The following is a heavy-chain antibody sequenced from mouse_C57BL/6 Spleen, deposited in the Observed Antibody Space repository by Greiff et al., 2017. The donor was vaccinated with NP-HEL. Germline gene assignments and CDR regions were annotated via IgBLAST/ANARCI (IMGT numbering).Heavy chain of an antibody. CDR1: GYSITSGYY. CDR3: ARDAGTGPFDY. D-gene: IGHD4-1*01. J-gene: IGHJ2*01. CDR2: ISYDGSN. V-gene: IGHV3-6*01. Sequence: DVKLQESGPGLVKPSQSLSLTCSVTGYSITSGYYWNWIRQFPGNNLEWMGYISYDGSNNYNPSLKNRISITRDTSKNQFFLKLNSVTTEDTATYYCARDAGTGPFDYWGQGTTLTVSS.